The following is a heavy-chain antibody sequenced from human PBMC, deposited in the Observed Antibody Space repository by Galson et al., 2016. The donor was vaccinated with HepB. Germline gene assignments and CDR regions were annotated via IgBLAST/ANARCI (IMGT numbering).Heavy chain of an antibody. CDR2: ITSSSSYN. CDR1: GFTFNTYN. CDR3: AKDRGAYIWGTFRNTFDAFDI. Sequence: LRLSCAASGFTFNTYNMNWVRQTPGKGLELVPSITSSSSYNYYTDSVKGRFTISRDNAKNSLYLQMNSLKAEDTAIYYCAKDRGAYIWGTFRNTFDAFDIWGLGTMVTVSS. J-gene: IGHJ3*02. V-gene: IGHV3-21*01. D-gene: IGHD3-16*02.